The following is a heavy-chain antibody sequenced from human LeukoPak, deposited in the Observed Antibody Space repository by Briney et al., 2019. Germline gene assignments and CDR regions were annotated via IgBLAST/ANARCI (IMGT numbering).Heavy chain of an antibody. D-gene: IGHD1-26*01. CDR1: GFTFSNYE. J-gene: IGHJ3*02. CDR3: ARPSPSGIYPRGVFDI. V-gene: IGHV3-48*03. Sequence: GGSLRLSCAASGFTFSNYEMNWVRQAPGKGLQWVSYISSRGSTMYYADAVKGRFTISRDNAKNSLYLQMNSLRAEDTAVYYCARPSPSGIYPRGVFDIWGQGTMVTVSS. CDR2: ISSRGSTM.